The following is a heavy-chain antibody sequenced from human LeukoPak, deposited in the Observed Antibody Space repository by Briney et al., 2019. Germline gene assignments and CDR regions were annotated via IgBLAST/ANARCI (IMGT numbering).Heavy chain of an antibody. CDR2: ISSSGNGI. D-gene: IGHD5-12*01. CDR3: ARDGGYGDYLDY. Sequence: GGSLRLSCAASGFTFSSFEMNWVRQAPGKGLEWVSYISSSGNGIYYADSVKGRFTISRDDAKNSLNLQMNSLRAEDTAVYYCARDGGYGDYLDYWGQGTLVTVSS. J-gene: IGHJ4*02. V-gene: IGHV3-48*03. CDR1: GFTFSSFE.